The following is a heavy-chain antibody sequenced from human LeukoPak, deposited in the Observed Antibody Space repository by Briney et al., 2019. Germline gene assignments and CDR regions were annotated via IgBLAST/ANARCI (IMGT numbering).Heavy chain of an antibody. CDR2: ISWNSGSI. D-gene: IGHD4-11*01. Sequence: PTGRSLRLSCAASGFTFDDYAMHWVRQAPGKGLEWVSGISWNSGSIGYADSVKGRFTISRDNAKNSLYLQMNSLRAEDTAVYYCAKDLRWPDYTHYYYYGMDVWGQGTTVTVSS. J-gene: IGHJ6*02. CDR1: GFTFDDYA. CDR3: AKDLRWPDYTHYYYYGMDV. V-gene: IGHV3-9*01.